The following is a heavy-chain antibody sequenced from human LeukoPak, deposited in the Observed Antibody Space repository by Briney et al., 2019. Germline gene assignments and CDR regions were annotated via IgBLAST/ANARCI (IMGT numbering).Heavy chain of an antibody. CDR2: INPNSDGT. V-gene: IGHV1-2*02. D-gene: IGHD3-10*01. CDR1: GYTFTGYY. CDR3: AGDLFGGPLGESRGGYFDY. Sequence: ASVKVSCKTSGYTFTGYYIYWVRQAPGQGLEWMGWINPNSDGTNYAQNFQGRVTMTSDTSITTVYMELSSLTSDDTAVYYCAGDLFGGPLGESRGGYFDYWGQGTLVTVSS. J-gene: IGHJ4*02.